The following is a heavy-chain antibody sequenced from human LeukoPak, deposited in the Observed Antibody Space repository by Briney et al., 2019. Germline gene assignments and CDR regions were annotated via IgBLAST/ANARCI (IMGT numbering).Heavy chain of an antibody. J-gene: IGHJ4*02. D-gene: IGHD6-19*01. Sequence: GGSLRLSCAASGFTFSSYAMSWVRQAPGKGLEWVSAISGSGGSTYYADSVKGRFAISRDNSKNTLYLQMNSLRAEDTAVYYCAITTVAGNVGLFYWGQGTLVTVSS. CDR3: AITTVAGNVGLFY. CDR2: ISGSGGST. V-gene: IGHV3-23*01. CDR1: GFTFSSYA.